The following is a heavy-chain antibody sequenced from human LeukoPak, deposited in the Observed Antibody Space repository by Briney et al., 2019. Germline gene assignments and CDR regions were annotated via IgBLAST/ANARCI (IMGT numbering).Heavy chain of an antibody. CDR1: GGSISTSY. V-gene: IGHV4-59*01. CDR3: ARGPQYCSDGSCYSYAFDI. CDR2: IYYSGST. D-gene: IGHD2-15*01. J-gene: IGHJ3*02. Sequence: SETLSLTCTVSGGSISTSYWSWIRQPPGKGLDWIGYIYYSGSTNYNPSLKSRVTISVDTSKNQFSLKLSSVTAADTAVYYCARGPQYCSDGSCYSYAFDIWGQGTMVTVSS.